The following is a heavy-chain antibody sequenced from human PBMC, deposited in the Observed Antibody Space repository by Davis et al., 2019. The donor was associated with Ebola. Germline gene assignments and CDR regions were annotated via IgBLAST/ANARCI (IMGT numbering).Heavy chain of an antibody. CDR2: ISSSSSTI. J-gene: IGHJ6*02. D-gene: IGHD3-3*01. Sequence: GGSLRLSCAASGFTFRRYSMNWVRQAPGKGLEWVSYISSSSSTIYYADSVKGRFTISRDNAKNSLYLQMNSLRDEDTAVYYCARDLSGYDFWSGYYSYYYGMDVWGQGTTVTVSS. CDR1: GFTFRRYS. CDR3: ARDLSGYDFWSGYYSYYYGMDV. V-gene: IGHV3-48*02.